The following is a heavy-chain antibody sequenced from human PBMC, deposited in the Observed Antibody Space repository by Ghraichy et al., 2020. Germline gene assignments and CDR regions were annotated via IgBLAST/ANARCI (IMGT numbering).Heavy chain of an antibody. D-gene: IGHD2-21*01. CDR3: ARAHLPCGGDCYSMPELYYFDY. V-gene: IGHV1-2*06. J-gene: IGHJ4*02. CDR1: GYSFTGYY. CDR2: INPNSGGT. Sequence: ASVKVSCKASGYSFTGYYMHWVRQAPGQGLEWMGRINPNSGGTNYAQNFQGRVTMTRDTSISTAYMELSRLRSDDTAVYYCARAHLPCGGDCYSMPELYYFDYWGQGTLVTVAS.